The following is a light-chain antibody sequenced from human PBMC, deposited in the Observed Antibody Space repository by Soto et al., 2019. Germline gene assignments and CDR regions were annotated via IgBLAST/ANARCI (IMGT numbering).Light chain of an antibody. J-gene: IGKJ3*01. Sequence: ETVLTQSPGTLSSSPGERATLSCRASQSINSNYLVWYQQKPGQAPRLLIYGASSRVTGIADRFSGSGSGTDFTLTISRLEPEDFAVYYCQHYDSSRGFTFGPGTKVDIK. CDR1: QSINSNY. CDR2: GAS. V-gene: IGKV3-20*01. CDR3: QHYDSSRGFT.